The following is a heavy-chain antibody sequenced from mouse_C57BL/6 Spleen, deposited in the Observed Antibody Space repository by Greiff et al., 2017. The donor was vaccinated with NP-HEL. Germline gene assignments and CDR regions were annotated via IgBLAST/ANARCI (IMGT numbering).Heavy chain of an antibody. J-gene: IGHJ1*03. V-gene: IGHV1-76*01. CDR1: GYTFTDYY. D-gene: IGHD1-1*01. CDR3: ARDYGSSYWYFDV. CDR2: IYPGSGNT. Sequence: LVESGAELVRPGASVKLSCKASGYTFTDYYINWVKQRPGQGLEWIVRIYPGSGNTYYNEKFKGKATLTAEKSSSTAYMQLSSLTSEDSAVYFCARDYGSSYWYFDVWGTGTTVTVSS.